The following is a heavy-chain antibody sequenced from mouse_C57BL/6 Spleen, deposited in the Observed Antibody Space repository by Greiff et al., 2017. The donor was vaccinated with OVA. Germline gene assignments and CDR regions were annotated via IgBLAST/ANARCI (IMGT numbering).Heavy chain of an antibody. D-gene: IGHD1-1*01. V-gene: IGHV1-15*01. CDR1: GYTFTDYE. CDR2: IDPETGGT. CDR3: TRRGTFYGSSYGYFDV. J-gene: IGHJ1*03. Sequence: VKLMESGAELVRPGASVTLSCKASGYTFTDYEMHWVKQTPVHGLEWIGAIDPETGGTAYNQKFKGKAILTADKSSSTAYMELRSLTSEDSAVYYCTRRGTFYGSSYGYFDVWGTGTTVTVSS.